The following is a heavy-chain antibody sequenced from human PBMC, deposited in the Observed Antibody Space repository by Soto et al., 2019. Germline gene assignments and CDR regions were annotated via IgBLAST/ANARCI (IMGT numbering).Heavy chain of an antibody. CDR3: ARGGGSPDY. D-gene: IGHD1-26*01. Sequence: SETLSLTCAVSGGSISSNNWWSWVRQPPGKGLEWIGEIFHSGSTHYSPSLKSRVTISVDKSKKYFSLNLTSVTAADTAVYYCARGGGSPDYWGQGTLVTVSS. V-gene: IGHV4-4*02. J-gene: IGHJ4*02. CDR1: GGSISSNNW. CDR2: IFHSGST.